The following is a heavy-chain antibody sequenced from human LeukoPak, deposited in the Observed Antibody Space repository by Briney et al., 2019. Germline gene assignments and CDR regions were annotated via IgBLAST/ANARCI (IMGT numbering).Heavy chain of an antibody. D-gene: IGHD3-16*02. Sequence: SETLSLTCTVSGGSISSTYYYWGWIRQPPGKGLEWIGIIYYSGSTYYNPSLKSRVTISVDTSKNQFSLKLSSVTATDTAVYYCARHANRHDAFDIWGQGTMVTVSS. V-gene: IGHV4-39*01. CDR2: IYYSGST. CDR1: GGSISSTYYY. J-gene: IGHJ3*02. CDR3: ARHANRHDAFDI.